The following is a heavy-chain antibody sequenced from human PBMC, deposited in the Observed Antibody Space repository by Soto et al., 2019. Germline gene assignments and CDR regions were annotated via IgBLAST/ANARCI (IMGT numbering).Heavy chain of an antibody. CDR2: IIPIFGTA. CDR1: GGTFINYG. J-gene: IGHJ6*02. D-gene: IGHD3-16*01. Sequence: QVQLVQSGAEVKKPGSSVNVSCKASGGTFINYGINWVRQAPGQGLEWMGGIIPIFGTANYARKFQGRVTITADESTSTAYMELSSLRSEDTAVYYCPGGAVRSLSYYYGLDVWGQGTTVTVSS. CDR3: PGGAVRSLSYYYGLDV. V-gene: IGHV1-69*01.